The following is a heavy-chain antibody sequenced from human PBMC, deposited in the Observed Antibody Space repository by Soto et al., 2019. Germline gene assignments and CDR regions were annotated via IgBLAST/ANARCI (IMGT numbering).Heavy chain of an antibody. D-gene: IGHD2-2*01. CDR2: ISGSGGST. CDR1: GFTFSSYA. V-gene: IGHV3-23*01. Sequence: GGSLRLACAASGFTFSSYAMSWVRQAPGKGLEWVSAISGSGGSTYYADSVKGRFTISRDNSKNTLYLQMNSLRAEDTAVYYCAKEKISTSCRNWFAPWGQGTLVTVSS. CDR3: AKEKISTSCRNWFAP. J-gene: IGHJ5*02.